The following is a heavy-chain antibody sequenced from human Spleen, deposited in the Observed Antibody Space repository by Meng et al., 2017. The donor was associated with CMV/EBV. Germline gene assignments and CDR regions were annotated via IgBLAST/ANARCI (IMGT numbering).Heavy chain of an antibody. CDR3: AIDVADVTTFGGVIVSPDN. J-gene: IGHJ4*02. CDR1: GFTFSSYG. D-gene: IGHD3-16*02. CDR2: ISSSGNYI. Sequence: GESLKISCTASGFTFSSYGMHWVRQTPGKGLEWVSSISSSGNYIYYADSLKGRFTISRDNAKNSLYLQMNSLRAEDTAVYYCAIDVADVTTFGGVIVSPDNWGQGTLVTVSS. V-gene: IGHV3-21*01.